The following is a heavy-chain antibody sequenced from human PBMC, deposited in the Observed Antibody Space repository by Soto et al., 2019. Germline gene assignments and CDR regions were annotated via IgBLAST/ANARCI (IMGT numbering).Heavy chain of an antibody. Sequence: ASVKVSCKASGYTFTGYAMHWVRQAPGQRLEWMGWINTGNGNTKYSQNFQGRVTITRDTSASTAYLELSSLRSEDTAVYHCARDPRYYDILTGYSGHYFDYWGQGILVTVSS. V-gene: IGHV1-3*04. J-gene: IGHJ4*02. CDR3: ARDPRYYDILTGYSGHYFDY. D-gene: IGHD3-9*01. CDR1: GYTFTGYA. CDR2: INTGNGNT.